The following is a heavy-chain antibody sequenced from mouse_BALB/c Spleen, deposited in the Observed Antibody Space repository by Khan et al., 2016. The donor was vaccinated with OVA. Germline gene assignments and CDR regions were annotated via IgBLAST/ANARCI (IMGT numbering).Heavy chain of an antibody. CDR3: GRYDEIYYYAMDY. CDR1: GYSFTGYF. CDR2: INPYNGDT. J-gene: IGHJ4*01. Sequence: VQLKESGPELVKPGASVMISCKASGYSFTGYFMNWVKQSHGKSLEWIGRINPYNGDTFYNQKFKGKATLTVDKSSSTAYMELLSLTSEDSAVYYCGRYDEIYYYAMDYWGQGTSVTVSS. D-gene: IGHD2-14*01. V-gene: IGHV1-37*01.